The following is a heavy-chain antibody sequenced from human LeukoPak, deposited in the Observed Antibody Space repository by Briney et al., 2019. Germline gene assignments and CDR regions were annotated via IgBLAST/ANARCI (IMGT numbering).Heavy chain of an antibody. CDR2: INTDGSST. Sequence: GGSLRLSCAASGFTFSSYWMHWVRHAPGKGLVWVSRINTDGSSTSYADSVKGQFTISRDNAKNTLYLQMNSLRAEDTAVYYCASIPIPTVTGGYWGQGTLVTVSS. CDR1: GFTFSSYW. J-gene: IGHJ4*02. V-gene: IGHV3-74*01. CDR3: ASIPIPTVTGGY. D-gene: IGHD4-17*01.